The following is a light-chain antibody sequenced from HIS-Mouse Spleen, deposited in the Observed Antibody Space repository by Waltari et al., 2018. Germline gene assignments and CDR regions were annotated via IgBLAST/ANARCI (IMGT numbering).Light chain of an antibody. CDR2: EVS. CDR1: SSAVGGYTY. V-gene: IGLV2-14*01. CDR3: SSYTSSSTLPYV. J-gene: IGLJ1*01. Sequence: QSALTQPASVSGSPGQSITISCPGTSSAVGGYTYVPWYQQHPGNAPKLMIYEVSNRPSGVSNRFSGSKSGNTASLTISGLQAEDEADYYCSSYTSSSTLPYVFGTGTKVTVL.